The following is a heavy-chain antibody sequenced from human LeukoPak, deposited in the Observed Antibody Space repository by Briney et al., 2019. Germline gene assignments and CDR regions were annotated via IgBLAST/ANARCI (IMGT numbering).Heavy chain of an antibody. D-gene: IGHD3-22*01. CDR1: GYSISSGYY. Sequence: SETLSLTCTVSGYSISSGYYWGWIRQPPGKGLDWIVSIYHSGSTYYNPSLKSRVTITVDTSNNQLSLNRSSVTAEDTAVYYCASAIYDSSGYYYQAAFDIWGQGTMVTVSS. J-gene: IGHJ3*02. V-gene: IGHV4-38-2*02. CDR2: IYHSGST. CDR3: ASAIYDSSGYYYQAAFDI.